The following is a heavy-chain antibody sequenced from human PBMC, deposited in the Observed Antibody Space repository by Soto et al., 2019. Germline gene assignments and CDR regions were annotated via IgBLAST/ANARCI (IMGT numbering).Heavy chain of an antibody. CDR1: GYTFTSYD. CDR3: ARGRYCSSTSCYQGGNWFDP. J-gene: IGHJ5*02. Sequence: QVQLVQSGAEVKKPGASVKVSCKASGYTFTSYDINWVRQATGQGLEWMGWMNPNSGNTGYAQKFQGRVTMTRNTSISTAYMERSSLRSEDTAVYYCARGRYCSSTSCYQGGNWFDPWGQGTLVTVSS. V-gene: IGHV1-8*01. CDR2: MNPNSGNT. D-gene: IGHD2-2*01.